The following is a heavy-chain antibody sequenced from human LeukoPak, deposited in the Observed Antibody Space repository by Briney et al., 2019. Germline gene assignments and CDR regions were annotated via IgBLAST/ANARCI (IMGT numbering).Heavy chain of an antibody. CDR2: ISKGSGYI. D-gene: IGHD5-24*01. Sequence: GGSLRLSCVGSGFTFSNYSLNWVRQAPGKGLEWLSSISKGSGYIYQTDSVKGRFTISRDNDRNSLFLEMKSLRVEDTAVYYCVRDMSRESIFDYWGQGTLVTVSS. CDR1: GFTFSNYS. V-gene: IGHV3-21*01. CDR3: VRDMSRESIFDY. J-gene: IGHJ4*02.